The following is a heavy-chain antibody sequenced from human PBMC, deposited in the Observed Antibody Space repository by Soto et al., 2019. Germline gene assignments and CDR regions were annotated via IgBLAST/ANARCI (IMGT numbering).Heavy chain of an antibody. V-gene: IGHV4-31*03. CDR2: NYYSGIT. CDR3: ARGSSIAGLYYGMDV. D-gene: IGHD6-6*01. Sequence: SLSLTCTVSGCSISSGGYYWTWIRQHPGKGLEWIGYNYYSGITYYNPSLKSRVTISLDTSKNQFSLKLSSVTAADTAVYYCARGSSIAGLYYGMDVWGQGTTVS. CDR1: GCSISSGGYY. J-gene: IGHJ6*02.